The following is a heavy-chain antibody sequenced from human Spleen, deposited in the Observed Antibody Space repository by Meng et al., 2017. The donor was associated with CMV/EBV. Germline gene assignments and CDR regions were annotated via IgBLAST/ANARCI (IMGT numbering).Heavy chain of an antibody. V-gene: IGHV4-34*01. D-gene: IGHD2-21*01. CDR2: SSHSGNT. CDR1: GGSFIDYH. Sequence: LTWAVYGGSFIDYHWRCVSQPTGKGLEWIGESSHSGNTNYNPSSKRRVSMSVDTFKSQFSLKLSSVTAADTAVYFWARGDSLYGMDVWGQGTTVTVSS. CDR3: ARGDSLYGMDV. J-gene: IGHJ6*02.